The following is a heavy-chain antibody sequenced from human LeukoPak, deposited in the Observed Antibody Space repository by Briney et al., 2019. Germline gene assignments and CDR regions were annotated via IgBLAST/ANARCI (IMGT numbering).Heavy chain of an antibody. D-gene: IGHD4-23*01. J-gene: IGHJ3*02. Sequence: SETLSLTCTVSGGSVSGGSYYWSWIRQPPGKGLEWIGYIYYSGSTNYNPSLKSRVTISVDTSKNQFSLKLNSVTAADTAVYYCARVTVAKDAFDIWGQGTMVTVSS. CDR3: ARVTVAKDAFDI. V-gene: IGHV4-61*01. CDR2: IYYSGST. CDR1: GGSVSGGSYY.